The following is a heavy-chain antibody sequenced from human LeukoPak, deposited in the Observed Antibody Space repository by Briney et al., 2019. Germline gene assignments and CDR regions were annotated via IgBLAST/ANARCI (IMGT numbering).Heavy chain of an antibody. V-gene: IGHV4-34*01. D-gene: IGHD5-18*01. J-gene: IGHJ6*04. CDR1: DGSFSGYY. Sequence: SETLSLTCAVYDGSFSGYYWSWIRQPPGKGLEWIGEINHSGSTNYNPSLKSRVTISVDTSKNQFSLKLSSVTAADTAVYYCARGRVDTAMVISSYYYGMDVWGKGTTVTVSS. CDR3: ARGRVDTAMVISSYYYGMDV. CDR2: INHSGST.